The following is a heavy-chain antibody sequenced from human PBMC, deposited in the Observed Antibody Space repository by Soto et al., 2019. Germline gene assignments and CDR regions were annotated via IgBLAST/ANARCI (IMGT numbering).Heavy chain of an antibody. J-gene: IGHJ4*02. D-gene: IGHD3-10*01. Sequence: GASVKVSCKTSGYTFTIYHLHWVRQAPGQGLEWMGWINPDSGGTKYAQKFQGGVTMTRDTSTSTVYMEVSRLRADDTAVYYCARDQSYLSFWGLGTLVTVSS. CDR2: INPDSGGT. CDR1: GYTFTIYH. CDR3: ARDQSYLSF. V-gene: IGHV1-2*02.